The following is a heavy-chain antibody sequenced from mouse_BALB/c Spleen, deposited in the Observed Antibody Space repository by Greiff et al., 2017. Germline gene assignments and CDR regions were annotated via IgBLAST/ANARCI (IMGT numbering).Heavy chain of an antibody. CDR3: TREGDLAWFAY. Sequence: VKLMESGAELVKPGASVKLSCKASGYTFTSYYMYWVKQRPGQGLEWIGEINPSNGGTNFNEKFKSKATLTVDKSSSTAYMQLSSLTSEDSAVYYCTREGDLAWFAYWGQGTLVTVSA. D-gene: IGHD3-3*01. CDR1: GYTFTSYY. V-gene: IGHV1S81*02. CDR2: INPSNGGT. J-gene: IGHJ3*01.